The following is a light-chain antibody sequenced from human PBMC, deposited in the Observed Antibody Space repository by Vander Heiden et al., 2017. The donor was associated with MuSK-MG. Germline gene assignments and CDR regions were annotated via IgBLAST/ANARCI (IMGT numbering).Light chain of an antibody. CDR1: NSNIGNNY. V-gene: IGLV1-51*02. CDR3: GTWDSSLSAVV. CDR2: END. Sequence: QSVLTQPPSVSAAPGQKVTISCSGSNSNIGNNYVSWYQQLPGTAPKLRIYENDKRPSGIPDRFSASKSGTSAILGITGLQTGDEADYYCGTWDSSLSAVVLGGGTKLTVL. J-gene: IGLJ2*01.